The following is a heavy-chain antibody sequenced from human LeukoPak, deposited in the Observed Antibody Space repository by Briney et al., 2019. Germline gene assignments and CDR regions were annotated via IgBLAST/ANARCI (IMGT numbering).Heavy chain of an antibody. CDR1: GFTFSDYY. Sequence: GGSLRLSCAVSGFTFSDYYMSWIRQAPGMGLEWVSYISSDSGTIYQADSVKGRYTISRDNAKNSLYLQMNSLRAEDTAVYHCARAAQPGFDPWGQGTLVIVSS. V-gene: IGHV3-11*04. CDR3: ARAAQPGFDP. J-gene: IGHJ5*02. CDR2: ISSDSGTI. D-gene: IGHD1-14*01.